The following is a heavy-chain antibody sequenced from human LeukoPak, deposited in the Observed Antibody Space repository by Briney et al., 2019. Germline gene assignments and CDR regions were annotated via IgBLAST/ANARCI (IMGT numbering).Heavy chain of an antibody. J-gene: IGHJ4*02. Sequence: KTSETLSLTCTVSGASLNDYYWSWIRQPPGKALEWIGFIHSSGSANSNPSLTSRVTISIDTSKNQFSLNLRSLTAADTAVYSCASGAADGYNFGFDYWGQGTLAAVSS. CDR1: GASLNDYY. D-gene: IGHD5-24*01. CDR2: IHSSGSA. V-gene: IGHV4-59*12. CDR3: ASGAADGYNFGFDY.